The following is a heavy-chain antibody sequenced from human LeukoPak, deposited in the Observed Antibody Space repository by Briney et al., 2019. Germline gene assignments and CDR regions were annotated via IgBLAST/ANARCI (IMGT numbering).Heavy chain of an antibody. D-gene: IGHD6-19*01. V-gene: IGHV3-21*01. CDR2: ISSSSSYI. Sequence: GGSLRLSCAASGFTFSSYSMNWVRQAPGKGLEWVSSISSSSSYIYYADSVKGRFTISRDNAKNSLYLQMNSLRAEDTAVYYCARDTLGVRLVPGRAFDIWGQGTMVTVSS. CDR1: GFTFSSYS. J-gene: IGHJ3*02. CDR3: ARDTLGVRLVPGRAFDI.